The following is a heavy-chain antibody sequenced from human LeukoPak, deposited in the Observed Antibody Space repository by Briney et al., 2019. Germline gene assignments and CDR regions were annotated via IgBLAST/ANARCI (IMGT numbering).Heavy chain of an antibody. V-gene: IGHV3-23*01. Sequence: GGSLRLSCAASGFTFSSYAMSWVRQAPGKGLEWVSGISGSGGSTYYADSVKGRFTISRDNSKNTLYLQMTSLRAEDTDVYYCAKDQVWIVVGSFDYWGQGTLVTVSS. J-gene: IGHJ4*02. D-gene: IGHD3-22*01. CDR2: ISGSGGST. CDR3: AKDQVWIVVGSFDY. CDR1: GFTFSSYA.